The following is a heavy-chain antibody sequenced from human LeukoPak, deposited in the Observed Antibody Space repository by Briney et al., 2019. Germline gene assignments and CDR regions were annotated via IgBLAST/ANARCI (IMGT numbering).Heavy chain of an antibody. V-gene: IGHV4-30-2*01. CDR2: IYHSGST. CDR3: ARTRITMVRGVHRFDP. J-gene: IGHJ5*02. CDR1: GGSISSGGYS. D-gene: IGHD3-10*01. Sequence: SETLSLTCAVSGGSISSGGYSWSWIRQPPGKGLEWIGYIYHSGSTYYNPSLKSRVTISVDRSKNQFSLKLSSVTAADTAVYYCARTRITMVRGVHRFDPWGQGTLVTVSS.